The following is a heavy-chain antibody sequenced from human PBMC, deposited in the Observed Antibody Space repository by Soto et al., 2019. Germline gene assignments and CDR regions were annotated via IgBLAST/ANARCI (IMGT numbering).Heavy chain of an antibody. D-gene: IGHD3-10*01. CDR2: VSWNSATI. Sequence: EVQLVESGGGLAQPGRSLRLSCAASGFIFDEYAMHWVRQVPGKGLEWVSTVSWNSATIAYADSVKGRFIISRDSATNSLYLQMSSLRPEDTAFYYCAKRGASRVDALDVWGQGTLVTVSS. CDR1: GFIFDEYA. V-gene: IGHV3-9*01. J-gene: IGHJ3*01. CDR3: AKRGASRVDALDV.